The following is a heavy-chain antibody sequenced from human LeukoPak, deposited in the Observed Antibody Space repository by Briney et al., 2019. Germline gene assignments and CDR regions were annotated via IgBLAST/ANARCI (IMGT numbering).Heavy chain of an antibody. J-gene: IGHJ4*02. CDR2: INPSGGST. CDR1: GYTFISYY. D-gene: IGHD2-15*01. V-gene: IGHV1-46*01. CDR3: ARAIPDDGGYFDY. Sequence: ASVKLSCKASGYTFISYYMHWVRQAPGQGLEWMGIINPSGGSTSYAQKFQGRVTMTRDTSTGTVYMELSSLRSEDTAVYYCARAIPDDGGYFDYWGQGTLVTVSS.